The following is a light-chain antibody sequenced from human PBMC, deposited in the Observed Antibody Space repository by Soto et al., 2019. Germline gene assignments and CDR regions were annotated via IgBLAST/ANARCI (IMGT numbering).Light chain of an antibody. CDR3: QSYDSSLTGTYV. J-gene: IGLJ1*01. Sequence: QSVLTHPPSVSRAPGHRVTISFTGSISNIWAGYDVHWYQHLPGTAPKVLICGNTNRPSGLPDRFSCSKSGASASLAITGLQPEDEADYYCQSYDSSLTGTYVFGTRTKVTVL. CDR1: ISNIWAGYD. CDR2: GNT. V-gene: IGLV1-40*01.